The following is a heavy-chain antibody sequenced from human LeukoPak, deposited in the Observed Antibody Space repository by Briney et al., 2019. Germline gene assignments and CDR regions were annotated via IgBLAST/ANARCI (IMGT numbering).Heavy chain of an antibody. D-gene: IGHD6-13*01. CDR3: ARVRFWGQLVPYDAFDI. CDR2: IYNSGST. J-gene: IGHJ3*02. V-gene: IGHV4-4*07. Sequence: SETLSLACTVSGGSISSDYWSWIRQPAGKGLEWIGRIYNSGSTNYNPSLKSRVTISVDTSRNQFSLKLSSVTAVDTAVYYSARVRFWGQLVPYDAFDIWGQGTMVSVSS. CDR1: GGSISSDY.